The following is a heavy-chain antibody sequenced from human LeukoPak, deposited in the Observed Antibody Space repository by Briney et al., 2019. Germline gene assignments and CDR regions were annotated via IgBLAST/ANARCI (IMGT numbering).Heavy chain of an antibody. CDR2: IDYDGTGM. J-gene: IGHJ4*02. D-gene: IGHD3-3*01. CDR3: AKGNDFWGGYLIFRN. Sequence: NPGGSLRLSCAASSFPFSDHYMIWIRQAPGKGLEWVSYIDYDGTGMSYADSVKGRFTISRDNANNTLYLQMSSLTVEDSAVYYCAKGNDFWGGYLIFRNWGQGTLVTVSS. V-gene: IGHV3-11*01. CDR1: SFPFSDHY.